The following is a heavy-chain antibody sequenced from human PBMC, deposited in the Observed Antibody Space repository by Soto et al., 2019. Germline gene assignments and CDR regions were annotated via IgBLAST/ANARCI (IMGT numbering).Heavy chain of an antibody. CDR2: INPSGGST. CDR3: AGEGGNDT. D-gene: IGHD1-1*01. CDR1: GYTFTSYY. Sequence: QVQLVQSGAEVKKPGASVKVSCKASGYTFTSYYMHWVRQAPGQGLEWMGIINPSGGSTSYAQKFRGRVTLARDTSTSTVYLELSSLRSEDTAVYYCAGEGGNDTWGQGTLVTVSS. J-gene: IGHJ5*02. V-gene: IGHV1-46*01.